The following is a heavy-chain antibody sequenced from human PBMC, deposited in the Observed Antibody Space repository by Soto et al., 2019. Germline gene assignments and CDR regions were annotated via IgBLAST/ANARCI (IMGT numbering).Heavy chain of an antibody. CDR2: ISTYDGNT. V-gene: IGHV1-18*01. D-gene: IGHD2-15*01. J-gene: IGHJ4*02. Sequence: VSLTLSCTTSGSIFTKYRITLVRQAPGQGLEWMGWISTYDGNTNYAQNFQGRVSMARDTSTSTAYMELRSLRSDDTAVYYCARDRGRACIGGICPFDYWGQGTLVTVSS. CDR3: ARDRGRACIGGICPFDY. CDR1: GSIFTKYR.